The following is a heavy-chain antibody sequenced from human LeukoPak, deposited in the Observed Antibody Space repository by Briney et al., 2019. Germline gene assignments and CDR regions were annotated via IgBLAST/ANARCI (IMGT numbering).Heavy chain of an antibody. D-gene: IGHD3-22*01. Sequence: GASVKVSCKASGYTFTGYYMRWVRQAPGQGLEWMGWINPNSGGTNYAQKFQGRVTITRDTSASTAYMELSSLRSEDTAVYYCASATYYFGSSDWRGYFDYWGQGSLVTVSS. CDR3: ASATYYFGSSDWRGYFDY. CDR1: GYTFTGYY. CDR2: INPNSGGT. J-gene: IGHJ4*02. V-gene: IGHV1-2*02.